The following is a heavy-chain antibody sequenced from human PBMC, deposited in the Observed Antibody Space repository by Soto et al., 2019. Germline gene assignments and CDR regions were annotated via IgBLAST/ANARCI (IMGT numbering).Heavy chain of an antibody. J-gene: IGHJ4*02. CDR3: ARGSMATLYFDD. CDR1: GDSIDSSHYY. D-gene: IGHD3-10*01. CDR2: IHHSGST. Sequence: SETLSLTCTVSGDSIDSSHYYWNWIRQHPEKGLEWIGYIHHSGSTYYNPSLKSRLAISVDTSRNQFSLKVSSVTAADTAVYYGARGSMATLYFDDWGQGALVTVAS. V-gene: IGHV4-31*03.